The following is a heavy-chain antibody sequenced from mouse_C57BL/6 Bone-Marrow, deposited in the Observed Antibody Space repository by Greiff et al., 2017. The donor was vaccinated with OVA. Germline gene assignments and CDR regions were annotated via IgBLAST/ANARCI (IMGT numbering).Heavy chain of an antibody. CDR1: GYTFTSYW. Sequence: VQLQQPGAELVKPGASVKMSCKASGYTFTSYWITWVKQRPGQGLEWIGDIYPGSGSTKYKEKFKSKATLTVDTPSSHAYMQLSSLTSEDAAVYSCARIGNYVPWYFDVWGTGTTVTVSS. CDR2: IYPGSGST. J-gene: IGHJ1*03. V-gene: IGHV1-55*01. CDR3: ARIGNYVPWYFDV. D-gene: IGHD2-1*01.